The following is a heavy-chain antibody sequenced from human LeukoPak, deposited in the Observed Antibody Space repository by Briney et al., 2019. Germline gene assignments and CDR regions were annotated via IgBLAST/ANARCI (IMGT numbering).Heavy chain of an antibody. D-gene: IGHD6-19*01. V-gene: IGHV3-48*01. CDR3: ARDFGARGWFDY. CDR2: ISSTSSTI. Sequence: PGGSLRLSCAASGFTFSTYSMNWVRQAPGKGLEWVSYISSTSSTIYYADSVKGRFTISRDHAKNSLCLQMNSLRAEDTAVYYCARDFGARGWFDYWGQGTLVTVSS. CDR1: GFTFSTYS. J-gene: IGHJ4*02.